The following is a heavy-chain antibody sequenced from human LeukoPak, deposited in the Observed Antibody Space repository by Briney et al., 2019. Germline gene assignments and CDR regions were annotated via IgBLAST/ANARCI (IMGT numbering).Heavy chain of an antibody. CDR2: IYYSGST. CDR3: ARVTGLYDFWSGFDP. CDR1: GGSISSYY. V-gene: IGHV4-59*01. Sequence: PSETLSLTCTVSGGSISSYYWSWIRQPPGKGLEWMGYIYYSGSTNYNPSLKSRVTISVDTSKNQFSLKLSSVTAADTAVYYFARVTGLYDFWSGFDPWGQGTLVTVSS. J-gene: IGHJ5*02. D-gene: IGHD3-3*01.